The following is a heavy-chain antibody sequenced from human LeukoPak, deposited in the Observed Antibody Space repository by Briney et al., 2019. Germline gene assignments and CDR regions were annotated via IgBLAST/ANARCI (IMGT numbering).Heavy chain of an antibody. V-gene: IGHV4-39*02. CDR1: GGSIDSSSYY. CDR2: IFRTGGT. D-gene: IGHD3-10*01. CDR3: ARRVGFYGSGSLNYFDP. J-gene: IGHJ5*01. Sequence: SETLSLTCAVSGGSIDSSSYYWGWIRQPPGKGLEWIGSIFRTGGTYYSASLKSRVSISVDTSKNHIALKLTSVTAADTAVYFCARRVGFYGSGSLNYFDPWGQGILVSVS.